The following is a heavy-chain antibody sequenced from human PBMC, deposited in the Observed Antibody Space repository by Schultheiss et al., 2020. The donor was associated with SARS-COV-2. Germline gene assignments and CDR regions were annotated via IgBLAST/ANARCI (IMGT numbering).Heavy chain of an antibody. CDR3: ARDYLNAAFDI. CDR2: IWYDGSNK. Sequence: GGSLRLSCAASGFTFSSYGMHWVRQAPGKGLEWVAVIWYDGSNKYYADSVKGRFTISRDNSKNTLYLQMNSLRAEDTAVYYCARDYLNAAFDIWGQGTMVTVSS. CDR1: GFTFSSYG. J-gene: IGHJ3*02. V-gene: IGHV3-30*19.